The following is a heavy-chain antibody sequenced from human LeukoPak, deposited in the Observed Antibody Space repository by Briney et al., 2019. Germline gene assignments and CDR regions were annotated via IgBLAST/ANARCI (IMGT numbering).Heavy chain of an antibody. CDR2: IYYSGST. V-gene: IGHV4-39*01. CDR1: GGSISSSSYY. J-gene: IGHJ4*02. Sequence: SETLSLTCTVSGGSISSSSYYWGWIRQPPGKGLEWIGSIYYSGSTYYNPSLKSRVTISVDTSKNQFSLKLSSVTAADTAVYYCARLVEGLYDFWSGYCRDWGQGTLVTVSS. D-gene: IGHD3-3*01. CDR3: ARLVEGLYDFWSGYCRD.